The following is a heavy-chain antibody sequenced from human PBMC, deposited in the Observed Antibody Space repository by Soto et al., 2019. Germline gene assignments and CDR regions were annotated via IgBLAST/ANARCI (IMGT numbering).Heavy chain of an antibody. D-gene: IGHD3-16*01. V-gene: IGHV5-51*01. CDR2: IYPGDSDT. CDR3: ARCMSTFGGVIGAGAMDV. Sequence: GESLKISWKGSGYSFTSYLICWVRQMPVKGLEWMGIIYPGDSDTRYSPSFQGKVTISADKSISTAYLQWSSLKASDTSMYYCARCMSTFGGVIGAGAMDVWGKGTKGFVSS. J-gene: IGHJ6*04. CDR1: GYSFTSYL.